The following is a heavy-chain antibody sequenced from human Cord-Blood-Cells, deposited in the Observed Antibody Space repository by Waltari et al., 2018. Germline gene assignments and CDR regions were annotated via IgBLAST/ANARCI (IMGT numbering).Heavy chain of an antibody. V-gene: IGHV3-30-3*01. D-gene: IGHD6-13*01. CDR2: ISYDVINK. J-gene: IGHJ4*02. CDR1: GFTFSSYA. Sequence: QVQLVESGGGVVQPGRSLRLSCAAPGFTFSSYAMPWVRQAPGKGLELVAFISYDVINKYYADSVKGRFTISRDNSNNTVYLQMNSLRAEDTAVYYCAREEYSSSWYYFDYWGQGTLVTVSS. CDR3: AREEYSSSWYYFDY.